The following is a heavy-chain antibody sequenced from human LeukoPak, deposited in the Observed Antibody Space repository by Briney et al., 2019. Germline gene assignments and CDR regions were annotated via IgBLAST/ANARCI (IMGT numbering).Heavy chain of an antibody. V-gene: IGHV3-48*03. D-gene: IGHD3-16*02. CDR2: ISSSGSTI. Sequence: GGSLRLSCAASGFTFSSYEMHWVRQAPGKGLEWVSYISSSGSTIYYADSVKGRFTISRDNAKNTLYLQMNSLRAEDTAVYYCARLTKYNDYVWGSYRYTGFDYWGQGTLVTVSS. CDR3: ARLTKYNDYVWGSYRYTGFDY. J-gene: IGHJ4*02. CDR1: GFTFSSYE.